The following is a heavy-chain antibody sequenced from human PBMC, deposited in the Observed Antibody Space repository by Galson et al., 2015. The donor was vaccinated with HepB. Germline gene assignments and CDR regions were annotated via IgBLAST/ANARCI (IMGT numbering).Heavy chain of an antibody. CDR1: GFTFSSYA. J-gene: IGHJ4*02. V-gene: IGHV3-30-3*01. CDR2: ISYDGSNK. CDR3: ARERIAAAGTGGVYSYYFDY. D-gene: IGHD6-13*01. Sequence: SLRLSCAASGFTFSSYAMHWVRQAPGKGLEWVAVISYDGSNKYYADSVEGRFTISRDNSKNTLYLQMNSLRAEDTAVYYCARERIAAAGTGGVYSYYFDYWGQGTLVTVSS.